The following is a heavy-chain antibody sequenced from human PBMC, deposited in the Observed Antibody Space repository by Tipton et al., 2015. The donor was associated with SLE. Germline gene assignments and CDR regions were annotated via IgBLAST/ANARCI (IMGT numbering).Heavy chain of an antibody. J-gene: IGHJ4*01. CDR1: GFAFSFHT. CDR2: VTNSGGTT. V-gene: IGHV3-23*01. Sequence: SLRLSCTASGFAFSFHTMTWVRQAPGKGLEWVSGVTNSGGTTWYADSVKGRFTISRDNSKNTLYLQMNNLRPEDTAVYYCAKERSMAARGYFDYWGQGTLVSVSS. CDR3: AKERSMAARGYFDY. D-gene: IGHD6-6*01.